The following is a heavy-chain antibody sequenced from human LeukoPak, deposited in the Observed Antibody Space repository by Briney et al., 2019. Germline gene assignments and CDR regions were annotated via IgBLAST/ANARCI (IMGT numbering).Heavy chain of an antibody. V-gene: IGHV4-39*07. CDR1: GGSIRSSTHF. CDR3: ARSRRYYYGSGSYGYFDY. CDR2: INHSGST. D-gene: IGHD3-10*01. J-gene: IGHJ4*02. Sequence: SETLSLTCTVSGGSIRSSTHFWGWTRQPPGKGLEWIGEINHSGSTNYNPSLKSRVTISVDTSKNQFSLKLSSVTAADTAVYYCARSRRYYYGSGSYGYFDYWGQGTLVTVSS.